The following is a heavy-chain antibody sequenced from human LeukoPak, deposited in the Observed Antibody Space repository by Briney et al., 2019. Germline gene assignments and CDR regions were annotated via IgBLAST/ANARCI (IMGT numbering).Heavy chain of an antibody. Sequence: SETLSLTCTVSGGSISSYYWSWIRQPAGKGLEWIGRIYTSGSTNYNPSLKSRVTMSVDTSKNQFSLKLSSVTAADTAVYYCARHETTVAGTSYFDYWGQGTLVTVSS. D-gene: IGHD6-19*01. V-gene: IGHV4-4*07. CDR1: GGSISSYY. CDR2: IYTSGST. CDR3: ARHETTVAGTSYFDY. J-gene: IGHJ4*02.